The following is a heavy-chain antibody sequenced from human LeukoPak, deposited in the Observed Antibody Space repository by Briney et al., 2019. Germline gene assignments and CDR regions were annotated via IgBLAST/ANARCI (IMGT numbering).Heavy chain of an antibody. CDR3: AREWTYGDYHYYYGMDV. CDR2: INPSGGST. Sequence: GASVKVSCTASGYTFTSYYMHWVRQAPGQGLEWMGIINPSGGSTSYAQKFQGRVTMTRDTSTSTVYMELSSLRSEDTAVYYCAREWTYGDYHYYYGMDVWGQGTTVTVSS. CDR1: GYTFTSYY. D-gene: IGHD4-17*01. J-gene: IGHJ6*02. V-gene: IGHV1-46*01.